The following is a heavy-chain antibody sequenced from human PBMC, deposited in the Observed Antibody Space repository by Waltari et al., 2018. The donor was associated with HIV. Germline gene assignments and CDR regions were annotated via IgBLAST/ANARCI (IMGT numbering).Heavy chain of an antibody. CDR1: GFTFSNYW. J-gene: IGHJ4*02. CDR3: ARDERAVAGPGDY. D-gene: IGHD6-19*01. CDR2: IKQDGSEE. V-gene: IGHV3-7*01. Sequence: EVQLVESGGGLVQPGGSLRLSCAASGFTFSNYWMSWVRQAPGKGLEWVANIKQDGSEEYYVDSVKGRFTISRDNPKNSLYLQMNSLRVEDTAVYYCARDERAVAGPGDYWGQGTLVTVSS.